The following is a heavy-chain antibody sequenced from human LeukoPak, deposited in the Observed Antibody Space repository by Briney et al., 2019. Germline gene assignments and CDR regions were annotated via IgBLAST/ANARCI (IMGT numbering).Heavy chain of an antibody. V-gene: IGHV4-59*01. CDR1: GASTSAYY. D-gene: IGHD1-26*01. CDR2: TYSGGNA. Sequence: SETLSLTCTVSGASTSAYYWSWIRQPPGKGLEWIGYTYSGGNANYNPSPKSRVTISIDTSENQFSLRLTSVTAADTAVYFCAHSKRGGGYYINAFAVWGQGTLVTISS. CDR3: AHSKRGGGYYINAFAV. J-gene: IGHJ3*01.